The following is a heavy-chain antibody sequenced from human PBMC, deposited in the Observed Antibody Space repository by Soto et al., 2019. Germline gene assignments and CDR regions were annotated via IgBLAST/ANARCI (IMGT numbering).Heavy chain of an antibody. CDR3: ASRTLGYCSGGSCYPSVDYYYYGMDV. CDR1: GGTFSSYA. Sequence: QVQLVQSGAEVKKPGSSVKVSCKASGGTFSSYAISWVRQAPGQGLEWMGGIIPIFGTANYAQKFQGRVTITADESTSTAYMELSSLSSEDTAVYYCASRTLGYCSGGSCYPSVDYYYYGMDVWGQGTTVTVSS. V-gene: IGHV1-69*01. D-gene: IGHD2-15*01. CDR2: IIPIFGTA. J-gene: IGHJ6*02.